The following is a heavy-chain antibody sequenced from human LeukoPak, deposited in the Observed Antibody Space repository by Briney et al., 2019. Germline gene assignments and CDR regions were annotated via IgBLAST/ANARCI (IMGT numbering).Heavy chain of an antibody. CDR2: ISYDGSNK. CDR3: AKDGSGWPLFDY. CDR1: GFTFSSYG. Sequence: HTGGSLRLSCAASGFTFSSYGMHWVRQAPGKGLEWVAVISYDGSNKYYADSVKGRFTTSRDNSKNTLYLQMNSLRAEDTAVYYCAKDGSGWPLFDYWGQGTLVTVSS. D-gene: IGHD6-19*01. V-gene: IGHV3-30*18. J-gene: IGHJ4*02.